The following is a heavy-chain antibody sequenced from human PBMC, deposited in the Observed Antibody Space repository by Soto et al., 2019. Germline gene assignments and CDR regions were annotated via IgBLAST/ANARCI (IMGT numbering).Heavy chain of an antibody. CDR3: AKDQDTSGYYSFGD. D-gene: IGHD3-22*01. CDR1: GFKFRSHA. J-gene: IGHJ4*02. V-gene: IGHV3-30-3*01. CDR2: ISFDGSSQ. Sequence: QVQLVESGGGVVQPGRSLRLSCAASGFKFRSHAMHWVRQAPGQGLEWVAVISFDGSSQYYADFVKGRFTVSRDNSKTTLYRQLNSLRAEDTALYFCAKDQDTSGYYSFGDWGRGTLVTVSS.